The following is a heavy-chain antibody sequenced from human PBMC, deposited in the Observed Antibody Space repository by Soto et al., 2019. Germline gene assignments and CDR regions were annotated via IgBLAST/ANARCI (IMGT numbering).Heavy chain of an antibody. Sequence: GESLKISCKGSGYSFTNYWIAWVRQMPGKGLELMGLIYPGDSDTRYSPSFQGQVSISADKSISTAYLQWSSLKASDTAMYYCARPHKPAYGAYACFHPRRQGTLVTVSS. CDR1: GYSFTNYW. J-gene: IGHJ5*02. D-gene: IGHD4-17*01. CDR3: ARPHKPAYGAYACFHP. CDR2: IYPGDSDT. V-gene: IGHV5-51*01.